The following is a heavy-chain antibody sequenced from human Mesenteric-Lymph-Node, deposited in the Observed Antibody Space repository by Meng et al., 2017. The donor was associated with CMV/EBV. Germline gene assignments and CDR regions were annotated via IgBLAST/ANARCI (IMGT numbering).Heavy chain of an antibody. D-gene: IGHD6-6*01. CDR2: INHSGST. Sequence: SETLSPTCAVHGGSFSGYYWSWIRQPPGKGLEWIGEINHSGSTNYNPSLKSRVTISVDTSKNQFSLKLSSVTAADTAVYYCASARVNSAARSRRGYFDYWGQGTLVTVSS. CDR3: ASARVNSAARSRRGYFDY. CDR1: GGSFSGYY. V-gene: IGHV4-34*01. J-gene: IGHJ4*02.